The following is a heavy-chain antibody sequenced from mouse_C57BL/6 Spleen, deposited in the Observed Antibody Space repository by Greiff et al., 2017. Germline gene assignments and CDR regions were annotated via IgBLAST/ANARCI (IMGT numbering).Heavy chain of an antibody. CDR2: IDPSDSET. CDR3: ARSTIVRGYFDY. CDR1: GYTFTSYW. D-gene: IGHD2-5*01. Sequence: QVQLQQPGAELVRPGSSVKLSCKASGYTFTSYWMHWVKQRPIQGLEWIGNIDPSDSETHYNQKFKDKATLTVDKSSSTAYMQLSSLTSEDSAVYYSARSTIVRGYFDYWGQGTTLTVSS. V-gene: IGHV1-52*01. J-gene: IGHJ2*01.